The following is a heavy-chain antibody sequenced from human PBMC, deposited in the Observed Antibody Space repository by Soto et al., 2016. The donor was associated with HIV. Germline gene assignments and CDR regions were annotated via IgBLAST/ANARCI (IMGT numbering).Heavy chain of an antibody. CDR3: ARPGYNSIWPYYYYYMDV. CDR1: GFTFSDYY. V-gene: IGHV3-11*04. D-gene: IGHD2-2*01. Sequence: VQLVESGGGLVEPGGSLRLSCAASGFTFSDYYMTWIRQAPGKGLEWISYISRSGRTIYYSDSVKGRFTISRDNAKNSLYLQMNNLRDEDTAFLFCARPGYNSIWPYYYYYMDVWGKGTTVFVSS. J-gene: IGHJ6*03. CDR2: ISRSGRTI.